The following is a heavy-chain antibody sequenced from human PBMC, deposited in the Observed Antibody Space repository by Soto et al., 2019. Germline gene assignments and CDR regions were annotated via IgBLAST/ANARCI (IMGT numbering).Heavy chain of an antibody. V-gene: IGHV3-30*03. CDR3: ARTNGAYSNYFDY. Sequence: LRLSCAASGFLFASYGMHWVRQAPGKGLEWVAVISYDGRDQHYADPVKGRFTISRDNAKNSLYLQMNSLRVVDLAVFFCARTNGAYSNYFDYWGQGTLVTVSS. D-gene: IGHD2-8*01. J-gene: IGHJ4*02. CDR2: ISYDGRDQ. CDR1: GFLFASYG.